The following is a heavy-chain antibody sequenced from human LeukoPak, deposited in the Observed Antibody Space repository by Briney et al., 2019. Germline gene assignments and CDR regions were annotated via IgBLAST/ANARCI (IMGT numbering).Heavy chain of an antibody. D-gene: IGHD3-10*01. V-gene: IGHV4-59*12. CDR2: IYYSGST. CDR3: ARDKLVLLWFGELPEPDY. CDR1: GGSISSYY. Sequence: PSETLSLTCTVSGGSISSYYWSWIRQPPGKGLEWIGSIYYSGSTYYNPSLKSRVTISVDTSKNQFSLKLSSVTAADTAVYYCARDKLVLLWFGELPEPDYWGQGSLVTVSS. J-gene: IGHJ4*02.